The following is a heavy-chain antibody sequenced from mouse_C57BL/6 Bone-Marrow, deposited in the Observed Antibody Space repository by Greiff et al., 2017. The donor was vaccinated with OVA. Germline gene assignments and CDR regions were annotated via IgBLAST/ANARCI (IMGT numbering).Heavy chain of an antibody. Sequence: EVKLMESGGGLVKPGGSLKLSCAASGFTFSDYGMHWVRQAPEKGLEWVAYISSGSSTIYYADTVKGRFTISRDNAKNTLFLQMTSLRSEATAMYYCARDTYYYIDYWGQGTTLTVSS. D-gene: IGHD5-1*01. V-gene: IGHV5-17*01. CDR2: ISSGSSTI. J-gene: IGHJ2*01. CDR3: ARDTYYYIDY. CDR1: GFTFSDYG.